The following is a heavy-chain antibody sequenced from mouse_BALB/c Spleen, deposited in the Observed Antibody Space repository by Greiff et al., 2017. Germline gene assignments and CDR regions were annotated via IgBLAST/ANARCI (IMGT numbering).Heavy chain of an antibody. CDR3: AREATVVDYAMDY. Sequence: EVQRVESGGGLVQPGGSRKLSCAASGFTFSSFGMHWVRQAPEKGLEWVAYISSGSSTIYYADTVKGRFTISRDNPKNTLFLQMTSLRSEDTAMYYCAREATVVDYAMDYWGQGTSVTVSS. J-gene: IGHJ4*01. D-gene: IGHD1-1*01. V-gene: IGHV5-17*02. CDR2: ISSGSSTI. CDR1: GFTFSSFG.